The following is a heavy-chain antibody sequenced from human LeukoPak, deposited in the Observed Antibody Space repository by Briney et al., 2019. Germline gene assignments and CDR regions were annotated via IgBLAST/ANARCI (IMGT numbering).Heavy chain of an antibody. Sequence: SVKVSCKASGGTFSSYAISWVRQAPGQGLEWMGGIIPIFGTANYAQKFQGRVTITTDESTSTAYMELSSLRSEDTAVYYCARASDYCSSTSCYTPFDYWGQGTLVTVSS. CDR2: IIPIFGTA. J-gene: IGHJ4*02. V-gene: IGHV1-69*05. CDR3: ARASDYCSSTSCYTPFDY. D-gene: IGHD2-2*02. CDR1: GGTFSSYA.